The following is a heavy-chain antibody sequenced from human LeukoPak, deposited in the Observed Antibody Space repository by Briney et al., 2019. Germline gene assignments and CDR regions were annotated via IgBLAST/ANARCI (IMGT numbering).Heavy chain of an antibody. CDR1: GFTFDDYG. CDR3: ARDRGGSYMYLQH. D-gene: IGHD1-26*01. CDR2: INRNGGSA. J-gene: IGHJ1*01. V-gene: IGHV3-20*04. Sequence: PGGSLRLSCAASGFTFDDYGMSWVRQAPGKGLEWVSGINRNGGSAGYADSVKGRFTISRDNVKNSLFLQMNSLRAEDTALYYCARDRGGSYMYLQHWGQGTLATVSS.